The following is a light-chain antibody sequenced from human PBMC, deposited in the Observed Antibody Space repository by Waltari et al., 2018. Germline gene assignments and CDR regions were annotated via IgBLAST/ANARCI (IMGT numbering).Light chain of an antibody. CDR2: QDT. V-gene: IGLV3-1*01. CDR3: QAWDGTTAV. Sequence: SNELTQPPSVSVSPGPTATITCSTEKLQDKYAYWYQQKPGQSPVLVIFQDTKRPSGIPERFSGSTSGNTATLTITGTHPMDEADFYCQAWDGTTAVFGGGTKLTVL. CDR1: KLQDKY. J-gene: IGLJ2*01.